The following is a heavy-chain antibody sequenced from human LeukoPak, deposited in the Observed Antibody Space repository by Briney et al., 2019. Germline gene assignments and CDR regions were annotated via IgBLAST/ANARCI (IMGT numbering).Heavy chain of an antibody. CDR2: IYYSGST. J-gene: IGHJ6*04. CDR1: GGSVSSGDYY. CDR3: ARYREYCSGGSCQGYYYGMDV. V-gene: IGHV4-30-4*01. D-gene: IGHD2-15*01. Sequence: SQTLSLTCTVSGGSVSSGDYYWSWIRQPPGKGLAWIGYIYYSGSTYYNPSLKSRVTISVDTSKNQFSLKLSSVTAADTAVYYCARYREYCSGGSCQGYYYGMDVWAKGPTVTVSS.